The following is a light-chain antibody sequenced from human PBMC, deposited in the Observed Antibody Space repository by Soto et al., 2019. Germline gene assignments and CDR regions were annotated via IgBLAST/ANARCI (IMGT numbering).Light chain of an antibody. J-gene: IGKJ1*01. Sequence: DIVMTQSQDSLAVSLGERATINCKSSQSFLYSSTNKNYLAWYQQKPGQPPKLLIYWASTREAGVPDRFSGSGSGTEVTLTISSRQAEDVEVYYCQQYYSTPWTVGQGTKVEIK. V-gene: IGKV4-1*01. CDR2: WAS. CDR1: QSFLYSSTNKNY. CDR3: QQYYSTPWT.